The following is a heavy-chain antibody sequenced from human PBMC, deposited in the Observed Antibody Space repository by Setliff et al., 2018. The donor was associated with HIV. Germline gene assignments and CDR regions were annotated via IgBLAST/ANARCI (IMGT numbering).Heavy chain of an antibody. CDR2: MYHSGST. CDR1: GVSITTDGYY. J-gene: IGHJ4*02. D-gene: IGHD3-9*01. V-gene: IGHV4-31*03. CDR3: AGGRYFRDIRDSRFDF. Sequence: PSETLSLTCSVSGVSITTDGYYWSWIRHYPGKGLEWIGYMYHSGSTYYNASLASRLIMSLDPSKNQFSLKLNSMTAADTAIYYCAGGRYFRDIRDSRFDFWGQGMLVTVS.